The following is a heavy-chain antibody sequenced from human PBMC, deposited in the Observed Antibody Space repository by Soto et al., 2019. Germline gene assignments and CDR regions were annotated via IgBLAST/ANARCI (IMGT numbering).Heavy chain of an antibody. CDR2: ISHDGYNK. Sequence: QVQLVESGGGVVQPGRSLRLSCAASGFTFSNYAMHWVRQAPGKGLEWVAVISHDGYNKYYPDSVKGRFTISRDSSKNTLYLQMNSLRVEDTAVYSCARDSGSSWYFGMDVWGQGTTVTVP. J-gene: IGHJ6*02. CDR3: ARDSGSSWYFGMDV. D-gene: IGHD6-13*01. CDR1: GFTFSNYA. V-gene: IGHV3-30-3*01.